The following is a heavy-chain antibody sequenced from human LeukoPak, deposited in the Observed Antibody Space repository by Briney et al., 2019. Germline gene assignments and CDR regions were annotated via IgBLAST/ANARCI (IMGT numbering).Heavy chain of an antibody. V-gene: IGHV3-23*01. CDR3: ARDPGVVAFHYFDF. Sequence: GGSLRLSCAASGFTFSSHAMAWVRQAPGKGLEWVSAIGGLGSSTYYGNSVKGRFTISRDNSKNTVYLQMDSLRVEDTAVYYCARDPGVVAFHYFDFWGRGTLITVSS. CDR2: IGGLGSST. CDR1: GFTFSSHA. J-gene: IGHJ4*02. D-gene: IGHD3-3*01.